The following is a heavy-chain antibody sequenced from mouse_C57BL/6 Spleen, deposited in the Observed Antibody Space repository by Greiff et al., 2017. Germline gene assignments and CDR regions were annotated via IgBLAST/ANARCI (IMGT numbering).Heavy chain of an antibody. CDR1: GYTFTDYN. J-gene: IGHJ3*01. Sequence: EVQLQQSGPELVKPGASVKIPCKASGYTFTDYNMDWVKQSHGKSLEWIGDINPNNGGTIYNQKFKGKATLTVDKSSSTAYMELRSLTSEDTAVCYCARGAAQATSSWFAYWGQGTLVTVSA. CDR2: INPNNGGT. CDR3: ARGAAQATSSWFAY. V-gene: IGHV1-18*01. D-gene: IGHD3-2*02.